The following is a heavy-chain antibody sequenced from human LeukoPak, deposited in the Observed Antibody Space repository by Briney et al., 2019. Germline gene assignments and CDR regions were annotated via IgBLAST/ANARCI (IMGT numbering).Heavy chain of an antibody. Sequence: GGSLRLSCAASGFTFSNFAMSWVRQAPGKGLQWVSGISGSGGSTYYADSVKGRFTLSRDNSKNTLYLQMNSLRAEDTALYYCAKADYCSGGTCYPLALDYWGQGTLVTVSS. CDR1: GFTFSNFA. J-gene: IGHJ4*02. D-gene: IGHD2-15*01. CDR2: ISGSGGST. CDR3: AKADYCSGGTCYPLALDY. V-gene: IGHV3-23*01.